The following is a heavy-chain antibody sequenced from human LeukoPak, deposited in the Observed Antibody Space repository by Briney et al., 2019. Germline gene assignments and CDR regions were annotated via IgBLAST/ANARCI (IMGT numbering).Heavy chain of an antibody. CDR2: ISSGGDIM. Sequence: GGSLRLSCAASGLRFSDYYVSWIRQAPGKGLQWVSYISSGGDIMHYADSVKGRFTNSRDNAKNSGYLEMNSLRAEDTAVYYCAVEAAAGTGFDYWGQGTLVTVSS. D-gene: IGHD6-13*01. J-gene: IGHJ4*02. V-gene: IGHV3-11*04. CDR1: GLRFSDYY. CDR3: AVEAAAGTGFDY.